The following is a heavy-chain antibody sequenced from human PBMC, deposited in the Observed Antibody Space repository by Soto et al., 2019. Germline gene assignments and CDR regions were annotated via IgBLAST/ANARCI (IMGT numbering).Heavy chain of an antibody. CDR3: ARGRRYSSSWYSAY. Sequence: SETLSLTCAISCGSISSSSYDLGFIVQRPGKGLEWIGSIYYSGSTYYNPSLKSRVTISVDTSKNQFSLKLSSVTAADTAVYYCARGRRYSSSWYSAYWGQGTLVTSPQ. J-gene: IGHJ4*02. CDR2: IYYSGST. D-gene: IGHD6-13*01. CDR1: CGSISSSSYD. V-gene: IGHV4-39*01.